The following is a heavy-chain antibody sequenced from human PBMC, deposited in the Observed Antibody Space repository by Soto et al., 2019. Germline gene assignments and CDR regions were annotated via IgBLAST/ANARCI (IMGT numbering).Heavy chain of an antibody. J-gene: IGHJ6*02. CDR3: ASLMSSGYYYGMEV. CDR2: IIPILGIT. Sequence: QVQLVQSGAEVKKPGSSVKVSCKGSGGTFSSYTISWVRQAPGQGLEWMGRIIPILGITKYAQKFQGRVTITADKSTSTAYMELSSLRSEDTAVYYCASLMSSGYYYGMEVWGQGTTVTVSS. V-gene: IGHV1-69*02. CDR1: GGTFSSYT. D-gene: IGHD3-10*01.